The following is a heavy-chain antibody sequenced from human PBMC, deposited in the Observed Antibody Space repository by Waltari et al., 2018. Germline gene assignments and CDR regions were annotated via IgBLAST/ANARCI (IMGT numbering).Heavy chain of an antibody. J-gene: IGHJ6*02. CDR3: ASCFSTSCLISYYFYMDV. CDR1: GVTFSSNP. Sequence: QVQLVQSGAEVKKAGSSVKVYCMDSGVTFSSNPVSWVRQAPGQGIEWLRWLIPVFGTAKYAQKFQGRVTLTADRSTSTAYMEMTILRSDDTAVYYCASCFSTSCLISYYFYMDVWGQGTTVTVSS. CDR2: LIPVFGTA. D-gene: IGHD3-3*01. V-gene: IGHV1-69*14.